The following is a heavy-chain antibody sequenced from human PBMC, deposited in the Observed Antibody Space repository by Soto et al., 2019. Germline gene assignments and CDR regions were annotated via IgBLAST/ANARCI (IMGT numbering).Heavy chain of an antibody. CDR3: ARYILAGESGATGMDV. CDR2: INPNSGGI. V-gene: IGHV1-2*04. J-gene: IGHJ6*02. D-gene: IGHD1-26*01. Sequence: ASVKVSCKASGYTFTGYYMHWVRQAPGQGLEWMGWINPNSGGINYAQKFQGWVTMTRDTSISTAYMELSRLRSDDTAVYYCARYILAGESGATGMDVWGQGTTVTVSS. CDR1: GYTFTGYY.